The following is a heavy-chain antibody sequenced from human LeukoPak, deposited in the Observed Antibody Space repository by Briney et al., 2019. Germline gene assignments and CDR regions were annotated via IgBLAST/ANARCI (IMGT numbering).Heavy chain of an antibody. Sequence: GGSLRLSCAASGFTFSSCGMHWVRHAPGKGLEWVAVIWYDGSNKYYADSVKGRFTISRDNSKNTLYLQMNSLRAEDTAVYYCASSGYSYDYYGMDVWGQGTTVTVSS. V-gene: IGHV3-33*01. D-gene: IGHD5-18*01. J-gene: IGHJ6*02. CDR3: ASSGYSYDYYGMDV. CDR1: GFTFSSCG. CDR2: IWYDGSNK.